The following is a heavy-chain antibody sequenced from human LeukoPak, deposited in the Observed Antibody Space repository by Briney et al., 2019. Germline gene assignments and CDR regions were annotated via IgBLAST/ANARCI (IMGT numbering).Heavy chain of an antibody. D-gene: IGHD3-3*01. CDR1: GFTFSEYA. CDR3: ARVFLERLTSGYFDN. Sequence: GGSLRLSCAASGFTFSEYAMHRVRLAPGKGLEWVAVISYDGRQKYYGDSVKGRFTISRDNPKNTLYLQMNSLRDDDTAIYYCARVFLERLTSGYFDNWGQGTLVTVSS. CDR2: ISYDGRQK. V-gene: IGHV3-30-3*01. J-gene: IGHJ4*02.